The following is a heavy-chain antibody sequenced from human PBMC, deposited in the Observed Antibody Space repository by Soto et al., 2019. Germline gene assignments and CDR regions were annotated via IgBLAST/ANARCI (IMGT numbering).Heavy chain of an antibody. D-gene: IGHD3-10*01. CDR2: IHHSGST. CDR3: ARSYFGADY. Sequence: SETLSLTCTVSGGSISSGDYYWSWIRQPPGKGLEWIGEIHHSGSTNYNPSLKSRVTISVDKSKNQFSLKLTSVTAADTAVYYCARSYFGADYWGQGTLVTVSS. V-gene: IGHV4-30-4*01. CDR1: GGSISSGDYY. J-gene: IGHJ4*02.